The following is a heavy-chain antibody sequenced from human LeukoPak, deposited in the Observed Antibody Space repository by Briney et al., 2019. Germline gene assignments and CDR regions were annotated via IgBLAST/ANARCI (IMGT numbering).Heavy chain of an antibody. J-gene: IGHJ4*02. CDR1: GFTFSSYA. D-gene: IGHD3-22*01. CDR2: ISYDGSNK. CDR3: ARVKDYDSSGYYLDY. V-gene: IGHV3-30-3*01. Sequence: PGGSLRLSCAASGFTFSSYAMHWVRQAPGKGPEWVAVISYDGSNKYYADSVKGRFTISRDNSKNTLYLQMNGLRAEDTAVYYCARVKDYDSSGYYLDYWGQGTLVTVSS.